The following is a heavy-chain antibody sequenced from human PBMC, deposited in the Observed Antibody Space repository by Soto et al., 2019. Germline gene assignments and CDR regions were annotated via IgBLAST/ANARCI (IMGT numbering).Heavy chain of an antibody. V-gene: IGHV1-3*01. CDR1: GYTFTSYA. CDR3: ARDRAPWLWFWEFTSNWFDP. Sequence: QVQLVQSGAEVKKPGASVKVSCKASGYTFTSYAMHWVRQAPGQRLEWMGWINAGNGNTKYSQKFQGRVTITRDTSASTAYMELSSLRSEDTAVYYCARDRAPWLWFWEFTSNWFDPWGQGTLVTVSS. D-gene: IGHD3-10*01. J-gene: IGHJ5*02. CDR2: INAGNGNT.